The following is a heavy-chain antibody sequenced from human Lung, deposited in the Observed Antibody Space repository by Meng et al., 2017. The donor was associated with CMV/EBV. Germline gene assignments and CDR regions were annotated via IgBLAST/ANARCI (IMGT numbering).Heavy chain of an antibody. CDR2: IKSKTDGVTT. Sequence: GESLKISCAASGFTFSNAWMDWVRQAPGKGLEWVCRIKSKTDGVTTDYAAPVKVRFTISSDDSKNTLYLQMNSLKTEDTAVYYCTTGGVTGTTRASDIWGQGTMVTVSS. CDR3: TTGGVTGTTRASDI. D-gene: IGHD1-7*01. V-gene: IGHV3-15*01. CDR1: GFTFSNAW. J-gene: IGHJ3*02.